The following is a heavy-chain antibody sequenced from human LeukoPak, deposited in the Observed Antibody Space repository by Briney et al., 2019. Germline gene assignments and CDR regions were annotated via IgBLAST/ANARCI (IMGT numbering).Heavy chain of an antibody. D-gene: IGHD5-24*01. J-gene: IGHJ3*02. Sequence: GSSVKVSCKASGGTFSSYAISWVRQAPGQGLEWMGGIIPIFGTANYAQKFQGRVTITADKSTSTAYMELSSLRSEDTAVYYCARSRDGYNYDAFDIWGQGTMVTVSS. CDR1: GGTFSSYA. V-gene: IGHV1-69*06. CDR3: ARSRDGYNYDAFDI. CDR2: IIPIFGTA.